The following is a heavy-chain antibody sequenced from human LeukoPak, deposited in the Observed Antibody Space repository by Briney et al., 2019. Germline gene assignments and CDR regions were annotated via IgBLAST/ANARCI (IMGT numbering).Heavy chain of an antibody. J-gene: IGHJ4*02. Sequence: GGSLRLSCAASGFTFSSYKMNWVRQAPGKGLEWVSSISSSSRNIHYADSVKGRFTISRDNAKNSLYLQMNSLRAEDTAVYYCARYPVAGKIDYWGQGTLVTVSS. CDR2: ISSSSRNI. CDR3: ARYPVAGKIDY. D-gene: IGHD2/OR15-2a*01. CDR1: GFTFSSYK. V-gene: IGHV3-21*01.